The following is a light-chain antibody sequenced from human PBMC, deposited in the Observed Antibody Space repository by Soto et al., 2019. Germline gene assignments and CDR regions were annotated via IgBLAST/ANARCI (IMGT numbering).Light chain of an antibody. CDR2: GAS. CDR3: QQYRTSPWT. CDR1: QTICSNY. J-gene: IGKJ1*01. Sequence: DIVLTHSPGTLSLSPGEGATLSCRASQTICSNYLAWYQHKPGQAPRLLIQGASSRATAVPDRFSGSGSGKELTLTTSRLEPDDFAVYYCQQYRTSPWTLGQGTKVDI. V-gene: IGKV3-20*01.